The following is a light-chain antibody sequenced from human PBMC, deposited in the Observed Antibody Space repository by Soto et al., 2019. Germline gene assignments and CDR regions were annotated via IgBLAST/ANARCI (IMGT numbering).Light chain of an antibody. CDR3: SSYTSSTTLYV. J-gene: IGLJ1*01. CDR1: TSDVGGYNY. Sequence: QSALTQPASVSGSPGQSITISCTGTTSDVGGYNYVSWYQQHPGKAPKLMIYEVSNRPSGVSNRFSGSKSGNTASLTISGLQAEDEADDYCSSYTSSTTLYVFGTGTKLTV. V-gene: IGLV2-14*01. CDR2: EVS.